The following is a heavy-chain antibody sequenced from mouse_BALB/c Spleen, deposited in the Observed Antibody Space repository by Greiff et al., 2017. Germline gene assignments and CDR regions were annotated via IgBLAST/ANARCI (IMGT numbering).Heavy chain of an antibody. Sequence: VQLQQSGPELVKPGASVKIPCKASGYTFTDYNMDWVKQSHGKSLEWIGDINPNNGGTIYNQKFKGKATLTVDTSSSTAYMELRSLTSEDTAVYYCARPKSYYGSSPYAMDYWGQGTSVTVSS. CDR1: GYTFTDYN. D-gene: IGHD1-1*01. CDR3: ARPKSYYGSSPYAMDY. V-gene: IGHV1-18*01. J-gene: IGHJ4*01. CDR2: INPNNGGT.